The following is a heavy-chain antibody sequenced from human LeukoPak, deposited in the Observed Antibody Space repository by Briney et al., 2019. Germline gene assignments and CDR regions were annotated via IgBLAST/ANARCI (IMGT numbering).Heavy chain of an antibody. J-gene: IGHJ3*02. Sequence: GGSLRLSCAASGFTFSNAWMSWVRQAPGKGLEWVGRIKSKTDGGTTDYAAPVKGRFTISRDDSKNTPYLQMNSLKTEDTAVYYCTTGARFLEWLFPVDAFDIWGQGTMVTASS. V-gene: IGHV3-15*01. CDR1: GFTFSNAW. D-gene: IGHD3-3*01. CDR2: IKSKTDGGTT. CDR3: TTGARFLEWLFPVDAFDI.